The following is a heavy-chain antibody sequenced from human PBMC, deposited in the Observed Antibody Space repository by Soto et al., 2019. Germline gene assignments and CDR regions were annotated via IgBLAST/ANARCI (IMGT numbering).Heavy chain of an antibody. D-gene: IGHD3-3*01. V-gene: IGHV3-48*01. Sequence: GGSLRLACAASGFTFSSYSMNWVRQAPGKGLEWVSYISSSSSTIYYADSVKGRFTISRDNAKNSLYLQMNSLRAEDTAVYYCARDPYDFESRGQVDYWGQGTLVTVSS. CDR1: GFTFSSYS. CDR3: ARDPYDFESRGQVDY. CDR2: ISSSSSTI. J-gene: IGHJ4*02.